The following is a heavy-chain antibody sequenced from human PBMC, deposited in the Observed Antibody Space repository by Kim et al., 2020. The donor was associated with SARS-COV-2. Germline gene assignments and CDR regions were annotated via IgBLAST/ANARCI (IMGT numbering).Heavy chain of an antibody. CDR2: VYYDGST. D-gene: IGHD4-17*01. CDR3: ARLSPTGENSRGYFQY. CDR1: GGSISSSPYY. V-gene: IGHV4-39*01. Sequence: SETLSLTCTVSGGSISSSPYYWAWMRQPPGKGLEWIGSVYYDGSTYYNPSLWSRVTISRDTSKNQFSLKLTSVTATDTAVYHCARLSPTGENSRGYFQYWGQGALVTVSS. J-gene: IGHJ1*01.